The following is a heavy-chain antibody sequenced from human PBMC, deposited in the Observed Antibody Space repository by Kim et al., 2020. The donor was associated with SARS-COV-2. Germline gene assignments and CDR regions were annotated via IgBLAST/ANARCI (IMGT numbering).Heavy chain of an antibody. V-gene: IGHV1-69*13. D-gene: IGHD3-22*01. Sequence: SVKVSCKASGGTFSSYAISWVRQAPGQGLEWMGGIIPIFGTANYAQKFQGRVTITADESTSTAYMELSSLRSEDTAVYYCARDHGYYDSSGTNWFDPWGQGTLVTVSS. CDR1: GGTFSSYA. CDR2: IIPIFGTA. CDR3: ARDHGYYDSSGTNWFDP. J-gene: IGHJ5*02.